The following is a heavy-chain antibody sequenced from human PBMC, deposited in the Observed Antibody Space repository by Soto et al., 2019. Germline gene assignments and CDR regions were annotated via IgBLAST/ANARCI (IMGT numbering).Heavy chain of an antibody. CDR2: IYPGDSDT. D-gene: IGHD6-19*01. Sequence: GESVKISCKGSGYTFTSYWIGWVRQMSGKGLEWMGIIYPGDSDTRYSPSFQGQVTISADKSVNTAYLQWTSLEASDTAMYYCARHSSGWYVPYSFDYWAQGTQVTVSS. J-gene: IGHJ4*02. CDR3: ARHSSGWYVPYSFDY. V-gene: IGHV5-51*01. CDR1: GYTFTSYW.